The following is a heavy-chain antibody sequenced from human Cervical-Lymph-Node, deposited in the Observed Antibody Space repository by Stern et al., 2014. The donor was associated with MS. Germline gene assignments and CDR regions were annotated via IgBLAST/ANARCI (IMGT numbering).Heavy chain of an antibody. Sequence: EQLVESGAQVKKPGSSMRVSCKASGGTFSSYAISWVRQAPGQGLEWMGGIIPMFGTANYAQKFQGRVTITADASTSTAYMEVSSLRSDDTAVYYCATSAGELTPEAVWGQGTTVTVFS. J-gene: IGHJ6*02. D-gene: IGHD1-26*01. CDR2: IIPMFGTA. V-gene: IGHV1-69*01. CDR3: ATSAGELTPEAV. CDR1: GGTFSSYA.